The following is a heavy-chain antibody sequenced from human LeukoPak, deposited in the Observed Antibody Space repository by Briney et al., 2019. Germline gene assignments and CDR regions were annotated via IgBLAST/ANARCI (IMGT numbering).Heavy chain of an antibody. CDR3: ARDNPYCSSTSCSDY. D-gene: IGHD2-2*01. J-gene: IGHJ4*02. CDR2: INHSGST. CDR1: GGSFSGYY. V-gene: IGHV4-34*01. Sequence: SETLSLTCAVYGGSFSGYYWSWIRQPPGKGLEWIGEINHSGSTNYNPSLKSRVTISVDTSKNQFSLKLSSVTAADTAVYYCARDNPYCSSTSCSDYWGQGTLVTVSS.